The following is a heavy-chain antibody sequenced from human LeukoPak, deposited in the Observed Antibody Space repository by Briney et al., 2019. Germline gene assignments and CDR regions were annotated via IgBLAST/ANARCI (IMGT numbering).Heavy chain of an antibody. Sequence: SETLSLTCTASGGYISSYYWSWIRQPPGKGLEWIGYIYYSGSTNYNPSLKSRVTISVDTSKNQFSLKLSSVTAADTAGYYCARVRGGAWAAFDIAFDIWGQGTMVTVSS. D-gene: IGHD3-10*01. V-gene: IGHV4-59*01. J-gene: IGHJ3*02. CDR3: ARVRGGAWAAFDIAFDI. CDR2: IYYSGST. CDR1: GGYISSYY.